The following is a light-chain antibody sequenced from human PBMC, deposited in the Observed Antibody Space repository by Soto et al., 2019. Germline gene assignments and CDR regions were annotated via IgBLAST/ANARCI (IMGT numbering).Light chain of an antibody. J-gene: IGKJ1*01. V-gene: IGKV3-20*01. Sequence: EIVLTQSPGTLSLSPGERATLSCRASQSVSSSYLAWYQQKPGQAPRLLIYGASGRATGIPDRFSGSGSGTDFTLTISRLGPEDFAVYYCQQYGSSRTFGQGTKVEIK. CDR3: QQYGSSRT. CDR1: QSVSSSY. CDR2: GAS.